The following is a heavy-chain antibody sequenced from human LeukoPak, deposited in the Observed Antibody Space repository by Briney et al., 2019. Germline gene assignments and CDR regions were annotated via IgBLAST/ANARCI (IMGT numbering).Heavy chain of an antibody. D-gene: IGHD3-9*01. V-gene: IGHV3-15*01. CDR2: IKSKTNGGTT. CDR3: ATYRTGYYYFDY. CDR1: GFTFSNAW. J-gene: IGHJ4*02. Sequence: GGSLRLSCAASGFTFSNAWMSWVRQAPGKGLEWVGRIKSKTNGGTTEYAAPVKGRFTISRDDSKNTLYLQMNSLETEDTAVYYCATYRTGYYYFDYWGPGTLVTVSS.